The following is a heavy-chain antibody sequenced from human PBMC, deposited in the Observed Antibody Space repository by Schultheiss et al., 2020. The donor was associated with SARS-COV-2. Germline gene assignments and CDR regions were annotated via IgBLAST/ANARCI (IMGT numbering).Heavy chain of an antibody. Sequence: SVKVSCKASGYTFTSYDINWVRQAPGQGLEWMGGIIPIFGTANYAQKFQGRVTITADESTSTAYMELSSLRSEDTTVHYCARDRYGDLDYWGQGTLVTVSS. J-gene: IGHJ4*02. V-gene: IGHV1-69*13. CDR1: GYTFTSYD. CDR2: IIPIFGTA. D-gene: IGHD4-17*01. CDR3: ARDRYGDLDY.